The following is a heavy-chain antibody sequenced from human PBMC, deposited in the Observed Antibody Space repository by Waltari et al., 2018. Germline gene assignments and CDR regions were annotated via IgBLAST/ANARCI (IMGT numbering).Heavy chain of an antibody. CDR2: IYETGTT. CDR3: ARELLHSNSFFDN. Sequence: VPLQVSGPGLVKPSDTLLLPSTVSSGVSSSYYWSWLRQPAGKGLEWIGRIYETGTTKYNPSLESRVTLSIYTSKRHISLNLTSVTAADTAVYFCARELLHSNSFFDNWGQGTLVTVSS. J-gene: IGHJ4*02. D-gene: IGHD6-6*01. V-gene: IGHV4-4*07. CDR1: SGVSSSYY.